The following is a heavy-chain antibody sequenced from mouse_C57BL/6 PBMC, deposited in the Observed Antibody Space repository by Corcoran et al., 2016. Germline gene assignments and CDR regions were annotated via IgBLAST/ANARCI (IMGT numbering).Heavy chain of an antibody. CDR1: GYAFSSYW. D-gene: IGHD2-3*01. J-gene: IGHJ3*01. CDR3: ASANDGYPWIAY. Sequence: QVQLQRSGAALVKPGASGKISCKASGYAFSSYWLTWVKQRPGKGLEWIGQIYPGDGDTNYNGKFKGKATLTADKCSSTAYMQLSSLTSEDSAVYFCASANDGYPWIAYWGQGTLVTVSA. CDR2: IYPGDGDT. V-gene: IGHV1-80*01.